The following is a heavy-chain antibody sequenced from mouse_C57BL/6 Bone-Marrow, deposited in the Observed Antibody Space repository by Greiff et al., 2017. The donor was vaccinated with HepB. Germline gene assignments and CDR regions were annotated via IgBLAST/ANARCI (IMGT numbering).Heavy chain of an antibody. V-gene: IGHV3-4*01. J-gene: IGHJ1*03. CDR2: SITNGST. Sequence: GYSITNGSTDSNPSLKSRISITRDTSKNQLFLQLNSVTTEDIATYYCARAQTGTTDFDVWGTGTTVTVSS. D-gene: IGHD4-1*01. CDR3: ARAQTGTTDFDV.